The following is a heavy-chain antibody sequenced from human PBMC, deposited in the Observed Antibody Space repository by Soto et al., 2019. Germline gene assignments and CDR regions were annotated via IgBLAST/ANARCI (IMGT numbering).Heavy chain of an antibody. CDR3: ADLSRYCTSSNCD. J-gene: IGHJ4*02. D-gene: IGHD2-2*01. CDR2: IGTSAST. V-gene: IGHV3-23*01. CDR1: GFTFSSYS. Sequence: DVRLLESGGGLVQPGGSLRLSCAASGFTFSSYSMSWVRQAPGKGLEWVSTIGTSASTYYGDSVRGRFTISRDNSRNTLYXQMNSLRAEDTAVYYCADLSRYCTSSNCDWGQGTLVTVSS.